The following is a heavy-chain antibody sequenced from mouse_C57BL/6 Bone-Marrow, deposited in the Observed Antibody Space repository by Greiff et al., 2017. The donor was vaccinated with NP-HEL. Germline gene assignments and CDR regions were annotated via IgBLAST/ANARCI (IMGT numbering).Heavy chain of an antibody. CDR1: GFTFSSYA. J-gene: IGHJ1*03. CDR2: ISDGGSYT. Sequence: EVKLMESGGGLVKPGGSLKLSCAASGFTFSSYAMSWVRQTPEKRLEWVATISDGGSYTYYPDNVKGRFTISRDNAKNNLYLQMSHLKSEDTAMYYCARDRSYYGSSYDWYFDVWGTGTTVTVSS. CDR3: ARDRSYYGSSYDWYFDV. V-gene: IGHV5-4*01. D-gene: IGHD1-1*01.